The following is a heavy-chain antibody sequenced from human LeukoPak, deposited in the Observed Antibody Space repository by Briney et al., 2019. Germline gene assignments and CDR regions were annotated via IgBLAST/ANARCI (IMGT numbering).Heavy chain of an antibody. CDR2: IYYSGST. J-gene: IGHJ6*02. Sequence: SETLSLTCTVSGGSISGYYWSWIRQPPGKGLEWIGYIYYSGSTNYNPSLKSRVTISVDTSKNQFSLKLSSVTAADTAVYYCARLYDSSGYYQRHYYYGMDVWGQGTTVTVSS. CDR3: ARLYDSSGYYQRHYYYGMDV. CDR1: GGSISGYY. D-gene: IGHD3-22*01. V-gene: IGHV4-59*08.